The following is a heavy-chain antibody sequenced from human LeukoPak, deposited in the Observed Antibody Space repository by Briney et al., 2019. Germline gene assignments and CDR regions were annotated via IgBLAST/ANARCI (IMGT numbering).Heavy chain of an antibody. V-gene: IGHV4-34*01. Sequence: SETLSLTCAVYGGSFSTYYWSWVRQPPGKGLEWIGEITQSGRTNYNPSLKSRVTISIDTSKNQFPLQLTSVAAADTAVYYCAPIFGGYSDFDSWGQGTLVTVSS. J-gene: IGHJ4*02. CDR1: GGSFSTYY. CDR2: ITQSGRT. D-gene: IGHD5-12*01. CDR3: APIFGGYSDFDS.